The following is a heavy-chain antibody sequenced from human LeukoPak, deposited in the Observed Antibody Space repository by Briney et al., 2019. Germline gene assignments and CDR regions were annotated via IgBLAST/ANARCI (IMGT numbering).Heavy chain of an antibody. D-gene: IGHD3-16*01. CDR2: ISGSGGST. V-gene: IGHV3-23*01. CDR1: GFTFSSYA. J-gene: IGHJ3*02. Sequence: GGSLRLSCAASGFTFSSYAMSWVRQAPGKGLEWVSAISGSGGSTYYADSVKGRFTISRDDSKNTLYLQMNSLKTEDTAVYYCTYVFNAFDIWGQGTMVTVSS. CDR3: TYVFNAFDI.